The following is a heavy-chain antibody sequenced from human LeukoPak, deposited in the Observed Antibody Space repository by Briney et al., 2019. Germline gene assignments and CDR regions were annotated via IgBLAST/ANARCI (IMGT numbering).Heavy chain of an antibody. D-gene: IGHD3-22*01. Sequence: ASVKVSCKASGYTFTDYYMHWVRQAPGQGLEWMGWINPNSGVTNYAQKFQGRVTMTRDTSVSTVYMELRRLRSDDTAVYYCARAGYYYDSSGYSPWGQGTLVTVSS. CDR3: ARAGYYYDSSGYSP. CDR2: INPNSGVT. CDR1: GYTFTDYY. J-gene: IGHJ5*02. V-gene: IGHV1-2*02.